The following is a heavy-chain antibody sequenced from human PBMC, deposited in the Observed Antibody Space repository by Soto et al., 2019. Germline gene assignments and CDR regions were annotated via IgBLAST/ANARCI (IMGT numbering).Heavy chain of an antibody. V-gene: IGHV4-30-2*01. Sequence: QLQLLESGSGLVKPSQTLSLTCAVSGGSISSGGYSWGWIRQPPGNGLEWIGYIYHSVSTYYNPSLKRRVTISVDRSKNQFSLRLSSVTAADTAVYYCARGPDYWGQGTLVTVSS. CDR3: ARGPDY. CDR1: GGSISSGGYS. CDR2: IYHSVST. J-gene: IGHJ4*02.